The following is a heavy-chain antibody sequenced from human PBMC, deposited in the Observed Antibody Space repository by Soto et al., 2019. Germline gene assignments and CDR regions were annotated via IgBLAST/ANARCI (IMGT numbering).Heavy chain of an antibody. CDR1: GDSVSSKSAA. Sequence: QTLSLTCAISGDSVSSKSAACNWIRQSPSRGLEWLGRTYYRSRWYNEYAVSVKSRITINPDTSKNQFSLQLNSVTPEDKAVYYCARTTSVFDYWGQGTQVTVSS. J-gene: IGHJ4*02. V-gene: IGHV6-1*01. CDR2: TYYRSRWYN. D-gene: IGHD1-1*01. CDR3: ARTTSVFDY.